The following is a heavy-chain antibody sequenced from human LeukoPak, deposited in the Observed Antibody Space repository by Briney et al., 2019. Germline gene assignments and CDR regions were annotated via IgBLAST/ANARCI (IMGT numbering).Heavy chain of an antibody. CDR3: AKESVTGEQWLQGGYFDY. CDR1: GFTFSSYA. CDR2: ISGSGGST. J-gene: IGHJ4*02. V-gene: IGHV3-23*01. D-gene: IGHD6-19*01. Sequence: GGSLRLSCAASGFTFSSYAMSWVRQAPGKGLEWVSAISGSGGSTYYADSVKGRFTISRDNSKNTLYLQMNSRRAEDTAVYYCAKESVTGEQWLQGGYFDYWGQGTLVTVSS.